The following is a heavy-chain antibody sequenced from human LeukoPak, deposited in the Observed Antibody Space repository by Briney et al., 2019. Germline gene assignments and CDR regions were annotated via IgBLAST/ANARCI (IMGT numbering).Heavy chain of an antibody. CDR2: MYFSGST. Sequence: SETLSLTCTVSGGSVNSGTYYWSWIRQPPEKGLEWIGYMYFSGSTNYNPSLKSRVTISVDTSKNQFSLRLSSVTAADTAVYYCARDRNSSSRRGFDPWGQGTLVTVSS. V-gene: IGHV4-61*01. CDR3: ARDRNSSSRRGFDP. D-gene: IGHD6-13*01. CDR1: GGSVNSGTYY. J-gene: IGHJ5*02.